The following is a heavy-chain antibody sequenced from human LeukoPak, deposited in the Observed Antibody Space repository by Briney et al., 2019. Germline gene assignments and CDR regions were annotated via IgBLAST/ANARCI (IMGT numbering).Heavy chain of an antibody. CDR2: INPSGGST. V-gene: IGHV1-46*01. D-gene: IGHD6-13*01. CDR1: GYTFTSYY. CDR3: AREAPPGIAAAGTGYYYYYYMDV. Sequence: ASVKVSCKASGYTFTSYYMHWVRQAPGQGLEWMGIINPSGGSTSYAQKFQGRVTMTRDTSTSTVYMELSSLRSEDTAVYYCAREAPPGIAAAGTGYYYYYYMDVWGKGTTVTVSS. J-gene: IGHJ6*03.